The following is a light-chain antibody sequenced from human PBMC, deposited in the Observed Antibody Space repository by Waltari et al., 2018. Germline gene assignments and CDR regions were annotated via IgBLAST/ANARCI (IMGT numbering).Light chain of an antibody. Sequence: EIVLTQSPGTLSLSPGERATLSCRASQSLSNSYLAWYQQKSGQTPRLLIFGASSRATGIPARFSGSGSGTEFTLTISSLQSEDFAIYYCQQYNDWPRTFGQGTKVEIK. CDR2: GAS. V-gene: IGKV3-15*01. CDR3: QQYNDWPRT. J-gene: IGKJ1*01. CDR1: QSLSNSY.